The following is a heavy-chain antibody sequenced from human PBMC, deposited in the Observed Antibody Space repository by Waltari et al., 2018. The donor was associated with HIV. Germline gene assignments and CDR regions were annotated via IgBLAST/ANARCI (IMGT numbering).Heavy chain of an antibody. D-gene: IGHD1-26*01. Sequence: EVQLLESGGGLVQPGGSLRLSCAASGFTFSSYAMSWVRQAPGKGLEWVSAISGSGGSTYDADSGKGRFTISRDNSKNTLYLQRNSLRAEDTAVYYCAKDRGARAPWRHFDYWGQGTLVTVSS. V-gene: IGHV3-23*01. J-gene: IGHJ4*02. CDR2: ISGSGGST. CDR3: AKDRGARAPWRHFDY. CDR1: GFTFSSYA.